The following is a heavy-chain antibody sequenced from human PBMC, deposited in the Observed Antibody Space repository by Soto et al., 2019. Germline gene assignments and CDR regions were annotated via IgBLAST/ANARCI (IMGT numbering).Heavy chain of an antibody. Sequence: GGSLRLSCAASGFSFSSFAMSWVRQAPGKGLEWVSGISGSGGNTYYADSVKGRITISRDNSKNTLYLQMNSLRAEDTAVYYCAKKLADSSSWTRNWYFDLWGRGTLVTVSS. CDR3: AKKLADSSSWTRNWYFDL. V-gene: IGHV3-23*01. CDR1: GFSFSSFA. J-gene: IGHJ2*01. D-gene: IGHD3-22*01. CDR2: ISGSGGNT.